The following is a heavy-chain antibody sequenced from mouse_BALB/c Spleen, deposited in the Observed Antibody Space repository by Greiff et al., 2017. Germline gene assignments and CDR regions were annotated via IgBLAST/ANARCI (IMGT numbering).Heavy chain of an antibody. D-gene: IGHD1-2*01. J-gene: IGHJ3*01. Sequence: EVQRVESGGGLVQPGGSRKLSCAASGFTFSSFGMHWVRQAPEKGLEWVAYISSGSSTIYYADTVKGRFTISRDNPKNTLFLQMTSLRSEDTAMYYCAAYGYGAYWGQGTLVTVSA. V-gene: IGHV5-17*02. CDR1: GFTFSSFG. CDR2: ISSGSSTI. CDR3: AAYGYGAY.